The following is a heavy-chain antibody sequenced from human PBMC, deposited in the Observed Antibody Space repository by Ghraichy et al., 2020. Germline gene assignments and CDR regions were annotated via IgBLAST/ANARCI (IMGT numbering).Heavy chain of an antibody. CDR2: IYYSGST. Sequence: SETLSLTCTVSGGSISSGGYYWSWIRQHPGKGLEWIGYIYYSGSTYYNPSLKSRVTISVDTSKNQFSLKLSSVTAADTAVYYCATSRGYGDHFDYWGQGTLVTVSS. CDR3: ATSRGYGDHFDY. J-gene: IGHJ4*02. D-gene: IGHD4-17*01. CDR1: GGSISSGGYY. V-gene: IGHV4-31*03.